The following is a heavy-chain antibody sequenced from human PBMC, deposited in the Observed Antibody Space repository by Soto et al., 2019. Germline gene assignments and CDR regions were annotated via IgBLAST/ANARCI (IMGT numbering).Heavy chain of an antibody. D-gene: IGHD3-3*02. Sequence: PGESLKISCNGSGYSFTSYWNSWVRQMPGKGLEWMGRIDPSDSYTNYSPSFQGHVTISADKSISTAYLQWSSLKASDTAMYYCARHESHFWSGSYYYGMDVWGQGTTVTVYS. CDR3: ARHESHFWSGSYYYGMDV. CDR1: GYSFTSYW. CDR2: IDPSDSYT. J-gene: IGHJ6*02. V-gene: IGHV5-10-1*01.